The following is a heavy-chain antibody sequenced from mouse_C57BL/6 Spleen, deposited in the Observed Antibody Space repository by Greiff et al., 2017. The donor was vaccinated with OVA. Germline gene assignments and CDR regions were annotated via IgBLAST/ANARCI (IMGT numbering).Heavy chain of an antibody. CDR1: GFSLSTFGMG. CDR2: IWWGDDK. J-gene: IGHJ4*01. Sequence: QVTLKESGPGLLQPSQTLSLTCSFSGFSLSTFGMGVGWLRPPSGLGLEWLAHIWWGDDKYSNLALTSLLTISKDTAKIQVILKIANVDTADTATYNCAQIETGYSMDYWGQGTSVTVSS. V-gene: IGHV8-8*01. CDR3: AQIETGYSMDY. D-gene: IGHD4-1*01.